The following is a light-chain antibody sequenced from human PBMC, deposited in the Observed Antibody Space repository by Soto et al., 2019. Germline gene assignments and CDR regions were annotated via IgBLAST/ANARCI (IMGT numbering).Light chain of an antibody. V-gene: IGKV3-11*01. CDR2: DAF. J-gene: IGKJ4*01. CDR3: QQRSDWLN. CDR1: QSVSSY. Sequence: EIVLTQSPATLSLSPGERATLSCRASQSVSSYLAWYQQKPGQAPRLLIYDAFNRATGIPARFSGSGSGTDFILTISRLEAEDFAVYYCQQRSDWLNFGGGTKVEIK.